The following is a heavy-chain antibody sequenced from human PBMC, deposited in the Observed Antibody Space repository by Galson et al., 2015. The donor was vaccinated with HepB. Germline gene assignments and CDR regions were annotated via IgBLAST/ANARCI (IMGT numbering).Heavy chain of an antibody. J-gene: IGHJ5*02. CDR2: IWYDGSNK. Sequence: SLRLSCAASGFTFSSYGMHWVRQAPGKGLEWVAVIWYDGSNKYYADSVKGRFTISRDNSKNTLYLQMNSLRAEDTAVYYCAREYSSATKLFDPWGQGTLVTVSS. CDR1: GFTFSSYG. CDR3: AREYSSATKLFDP. V-gene: IGHV3-33*01. D-gene: IGHD6-25*01.